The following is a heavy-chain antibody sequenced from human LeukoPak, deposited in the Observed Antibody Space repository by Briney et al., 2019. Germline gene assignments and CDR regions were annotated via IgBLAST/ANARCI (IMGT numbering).Heavy chain of an antibody. CDR1: GYSISSGYY. CDR3: ARDWLYYDSTRAFDY. CDR2: IYYSGST. Sequence: SETLSLTCTVSGYSISSGYYWGWIRQPPGKGLEWIGSIYYSGSTYYNPSLKSRVTISVDTSKNQFSLKLSSVTAADTAVYYCARDWLYYDSTRAFDYWGQGTLVTVSS. D-gene: IGHD3-22*01. J-gene: IGHJ4*02. V-gene: IGHV4-38-2*02.